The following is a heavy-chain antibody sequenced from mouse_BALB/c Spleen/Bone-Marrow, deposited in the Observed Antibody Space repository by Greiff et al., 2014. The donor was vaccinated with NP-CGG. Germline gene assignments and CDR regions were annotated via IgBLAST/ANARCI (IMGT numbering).Heavy chain of an antibody. V-gene: IGHV14-3*02. Sequence: EVQLMESGAELVKPGASVKLSCTASGFNIKDTYMHWVKQRPEQGLEWIGRIDPANGNTKYDPKFQGKATITADTSSNTAYLQLSSLTSEDTAVYYCARGLLQYYYAMDYWGQGTSVTVSS. J-gene: IGHJ4*01. CDR3: ARGLLQYYYAMDY. CDR2: IDPANGNT. CDR1: GFNIKDTY. D-gene: IGHD2-3*01.